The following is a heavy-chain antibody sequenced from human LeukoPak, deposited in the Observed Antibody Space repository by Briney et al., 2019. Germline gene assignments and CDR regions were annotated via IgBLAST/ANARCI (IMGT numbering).Heavy chain of an antibody. D-gene: IGHD4-11*01. V-gene: IGHV4-59*12. CDR1: GGSISSYY. CDR2: IYYSGST. CDR3: ARERYSNSHFDY. Sequence: SETLSLTCTVSGGSISSYYWSWIRQPPGKGLEWIGYIYYSGSTNYNPSLKSRVTISVDTSKNQFSLKLSSVTAADTAVYYCARERYSNSHFDYWGQGTLVTVSS. J-gene: IGHJ4*02.